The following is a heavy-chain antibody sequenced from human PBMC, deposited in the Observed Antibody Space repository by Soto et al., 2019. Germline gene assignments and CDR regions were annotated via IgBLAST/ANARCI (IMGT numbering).Heavy chain of an antibody. CDR3: ASPYCSGCSCYLTEYFQH. Sequence: QVQLVESGGGVVQPGRSLRLSCAASGFSFSYYDMHWVRQAPGKGLEWVAVIAYDASKKYYADSVKGRFTISRDNSKNTLYLQMNSLRDEDTAVYYCASPYCSGCSCYLTEYFQHWGQGTLVTVSS. V-gene: IGHV3-30*03. CDR1: GFSFSYYD. CDR2: IAYDASKK. J-gene: IGHJ1*01. D-gene: IGHD2-15*01.